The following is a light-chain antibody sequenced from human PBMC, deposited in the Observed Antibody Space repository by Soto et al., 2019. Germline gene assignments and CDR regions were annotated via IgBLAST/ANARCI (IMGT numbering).Light chain of an antibody. J-gene: IGKJ1*01. CDR3: QQYCSSPWT. Sequence: DIVMTQSPDYLAVSLGERATINCRSSQSVLYSSSNKNYLAWYQQKPGQPPKLLIYWASTRESGVPDRFSGSGSGTDFTLTISSLQAEDVALYYCQQYCSSPWTFGQGTKVEIK. CDR2: WAS. V-gene: IGKV4-1*01. CDR1: QSVLYSSSNKNY.